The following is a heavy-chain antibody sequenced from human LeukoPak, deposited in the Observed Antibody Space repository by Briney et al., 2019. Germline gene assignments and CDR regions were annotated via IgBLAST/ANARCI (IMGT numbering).Heavy chain of an antibody. CDR2: IIPSGGVT. CDR1: GYTLTTYY. V-gene: IGHV1-46*01. D-gene: IGHD4-23*01. Sequence: ASVKVSCMASGYTLTTYYMHWVRQAPGQGLEWMGIIIPSGGVTTYAQKFQGRVTMTRDTSTSTVYMYLSSLRSEDTAVYYCARARYAGNQIDYWGQGTLVSVSS. CDR3: ARARYAGNQIDY. J-gene: IGHJ4*02.